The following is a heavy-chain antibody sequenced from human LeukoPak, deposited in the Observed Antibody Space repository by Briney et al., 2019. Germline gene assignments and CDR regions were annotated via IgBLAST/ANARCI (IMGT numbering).Heavy chain of an antibody. J-gene: IGHJ4*02. Sequence: PGGSLRLSCAASGFTFTNYAMHWVRQTPGRGLEWASVISYDGSNKYYADSVKGRFTISRDNSENTLHLQMNSLRAEDTALYYCARDRHDSSDVDYWGQGTLVTVSS. CDR1: GFTFTNYA. CDR3: ARDRHDSSDVDY. CDR2: ISYDGSNK. V-gene: IGHV3-30*04. D-gene: IGHD3-22*01.